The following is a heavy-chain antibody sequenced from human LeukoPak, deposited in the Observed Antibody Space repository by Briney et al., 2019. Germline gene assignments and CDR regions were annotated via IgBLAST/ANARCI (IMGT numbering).Heavy chain of an antibody. CDR1: GGTLSSYA. V-gene: IGHV1-69*04. Sequence: GASVKVSCKASGGTLSSYAISWVRQTPGQGVEWVGRIIPIFGIANYAQKFQGRVTITADKSTSTAYMERSSLRSEDTAVYCGTVAGTGMLDYWGQGTLVTVSS. J-gene: IGHJ4*02. D-gene: IGHD6-19*01. CDR3: TVAGTGMLDY. CDR2: IIPIFGIA.